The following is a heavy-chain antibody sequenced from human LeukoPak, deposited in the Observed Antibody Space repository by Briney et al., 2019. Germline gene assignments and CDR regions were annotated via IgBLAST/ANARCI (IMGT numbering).Heavy chain of an antibody. CDR2: ISSSSSYI. CDR3: ARDHYYDSSVYYGMDV. Sequence: GGSLRLSCAASDSTFSSYSMNWVRQAPGKGLEWVSSISSSSSYIYYADSVKGRFTISRDNAKNSLYLQMNSLRAEDTAVYYCARDHYYDSSVYYGMDVWGQGTTVTVSS. D-gene: IGHD3-22*01. V-gene: IGHV3-21*01. CDR1: DSTFSSYS. J-gene: IGHJ6*02.